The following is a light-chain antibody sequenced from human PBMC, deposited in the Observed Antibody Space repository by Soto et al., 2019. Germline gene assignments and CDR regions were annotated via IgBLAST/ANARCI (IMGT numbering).Light chain of an antibody. J-gene: IGLJ2*01. Sequence: QSARTQPASVSGSPGQSITISCTGTSSDVGGYNHVSWYQQHPGKVPKLMIYDVSNRPSGVSARFSGSKSGNTASLTISGLQAEDEADYYCSSYTSSSTVVFGGGTKVTVL. V-gene: IGLV2-14*03. CDR2: DVS. CDR3: SSYTSSSTVV. CDR1: SSDVGGYNH.